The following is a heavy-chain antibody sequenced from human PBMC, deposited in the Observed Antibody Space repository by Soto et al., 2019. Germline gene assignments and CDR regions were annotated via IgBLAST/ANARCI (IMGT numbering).Heavy chain of an antibody. D-gene: IGHD2-15*01. Sequence: EVQLLESGGGLVQPGGSLRLSCAASGITFNNYAMGWVRQAPGKGLEWVSSISGSGGSTSYANSVKGRFTISRDNSKHTLYLQIDSLRVEDTAVYYCASQLVVLLAATPLEFGHWGQGTLVTVSS. CDR3: ASQLVVLLAATPLEFGH. V-gene: IGHV3-23*01. CDR1: GITFNNYA. J-gene: IGHJ4*02. CDR2: ISGSGGST.